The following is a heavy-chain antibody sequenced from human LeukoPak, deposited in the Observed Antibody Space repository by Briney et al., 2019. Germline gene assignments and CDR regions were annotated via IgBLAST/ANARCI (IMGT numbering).Heavy chain of an antibody. CDR1: GGTFSSYA. CDR2: IIPIFGTA. D-gene: IGHD3-10*01. J-gene: IGHJ4*02. Sequence: SVKVSCKASGGTFSSYAISWVRQAPGQGLEWMGGIIPIFGTANYAQKLQGRVTITADESTSTAYMELSSLRSEDTAVYYCARHHYYGSGSYSRDFGYWGQGTLVTVSS. V-gene: IGHV1-69*13. CDR3: ARHHYYGSGSYSRDFGY.